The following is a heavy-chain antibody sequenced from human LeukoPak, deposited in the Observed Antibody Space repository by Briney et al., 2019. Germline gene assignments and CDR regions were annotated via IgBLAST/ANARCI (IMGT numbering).Heavy chain of an antibody. J-gene: IGHJ4*02. D-gene: IGHD2-21*01. V-gene: IGHV1-58*02. Sequence: SVKVACKASGFTFTRSAIQWVRQARGQRLEWIGWIVVGSGNTNYAQKFQERVTITRDMSTSTAYMELSSLRSEDTAVYYCAADSRYCDGDCYDYWGQGTLVTVSS. CDR1: GFTFTRSA. CDR3: AADSRYCDGDCYDY. CDR2: IVVGSGNT.